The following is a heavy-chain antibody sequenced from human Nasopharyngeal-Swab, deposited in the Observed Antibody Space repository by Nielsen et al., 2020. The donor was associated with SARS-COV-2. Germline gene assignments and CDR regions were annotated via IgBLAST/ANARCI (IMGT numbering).Heavy chain of an antibody. Sequence: GESLKISCAGSGLTFSSHWMSWVRQAPGKGPEWVAKINQDGGDKYYVDSVKGRFTISRDNAKNSLYLQMNSLRAEDTALYYCAKSRGALIAAADGYYYYGMDVWGQGTTVTVSS. V-gene: IGHV3-7*03. CDR1: GLTFSSHW. D-gene: IGHD6-13*01. CDR3: AKSRGALIAAADGYYYYGMDV. J-gene: IGHJ6*02. CDR2: INQDGGDK.